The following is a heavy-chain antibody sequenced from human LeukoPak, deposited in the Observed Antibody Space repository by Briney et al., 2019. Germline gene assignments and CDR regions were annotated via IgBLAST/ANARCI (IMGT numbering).Heavy chain of an antibody. Sequence: SETLSLTCTVSGGSISSYYWSWIRQPAGEGLEWIGRIYSSGNTNYNPSLRSRVTVSVDTSKNQFSLKLTSVTAADTAVYYCARAVAVAGTALDYWGQGTLVTVSS. CDR3: ARAVAVAGTALDY. CDR1: GGSISSYY. V-gene: IGHV4-4*07. J-gene: IGHJ4*02. CDR2: IYSSGNT. D-gene: IGHD6-19*01.